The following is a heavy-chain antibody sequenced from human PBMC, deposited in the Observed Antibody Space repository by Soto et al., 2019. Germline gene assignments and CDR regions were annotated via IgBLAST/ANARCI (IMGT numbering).Heavy chain of an antibody. CDR1: GGSISRSSYY. CDR3: ATLWFGAADY. Sequence: QLQLQESGPGLVKPSETLSLTCTVSGGSISRSSYYWGWIRQPPGKGLEWIGSIYYSGSTHYNPSPKSRVTISVATSKNQFSLMLSSVTAADTAVYYCATLWFGAADYWGQGTLVTVSS. V-gene: IGHV4-39*01. J-gene: IGHJ4*02. CDR2: IYYSGST. D-gene: IGHD3-10*01.